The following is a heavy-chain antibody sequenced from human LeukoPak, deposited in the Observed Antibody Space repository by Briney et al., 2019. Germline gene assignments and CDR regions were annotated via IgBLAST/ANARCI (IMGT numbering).Heavy chain of an antibody. J-gene: IGHJ5*02. Sequence: GGSLRLSCAASGFTFSSYSMNWVRQAPGKGLEWVSSISSSSSYIYYADSVKGRFTISRDNAKNSLYLQMNSLRAEDTAVYYCARTTIFGAVPINWFDPWGQGTLVTVSS. CDR3: ARTTIFGAVPINWFDP. CDR2: ISSSSSYI. D-gene: IGHD3-3*01. V-gene: IGHV3-21*01. CDR1: GFTFSSYS.